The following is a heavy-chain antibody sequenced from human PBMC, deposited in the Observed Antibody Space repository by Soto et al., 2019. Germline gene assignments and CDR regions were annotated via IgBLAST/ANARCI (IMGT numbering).Heavy chain of an antibody. J-gene: IGHJ5*02. V-gene: IGHV3-30*18. D-gene: IGHD6-19*01. Sequence: QVQLVESGGGVVQPGRSLRLSCAASGFTFSSYGMHWVRQAPGKGLEWVAVISYDGSNKYYADSVKGRFTISRDNSKNTLYLQRGRLRAGETAVYYCAKGPSSGWDWAITGFAPWGQGTLATVPS. CDR2: ISYDGSNK. CDR3: AKGPSSGWDWAITGFAP. CDR1: GFTFSSYG.